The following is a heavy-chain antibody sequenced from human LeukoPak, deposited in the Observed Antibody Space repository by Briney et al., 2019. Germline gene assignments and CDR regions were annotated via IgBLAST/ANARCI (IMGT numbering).Heavy chain of an antibody. D-gene: IGHD4-4*01. Sequence: TGGSLRLSCAASGFTFSNAWMSWVRQAPGKGLEWVGRIKSKTDGGTTDYAAPVKGRFTISRDDSKNTLYLQMNSLKTEDTAVYYCTTLVYSSLYLDYWGQGTLVTVSS. CDR3: TTLVYSSLYLDY. V-gene: IGHV3-15*01. J-gene: IGHJ4*02. CDR1: GFTFSNAW. CDR2: IKSKTDGGTT.